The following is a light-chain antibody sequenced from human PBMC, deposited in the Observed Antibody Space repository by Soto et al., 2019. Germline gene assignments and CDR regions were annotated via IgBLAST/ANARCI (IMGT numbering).Light chain of an antibody. Sequence: EIVLTQSPGTLSLSPGERATLSCRASQSVSSSYLAWYQQKPGQAPRLLIYGASSRAAGIPDRFSGSGSGTAFTHTISSMEPEDFAVYYCQQYGSSPMYTFGQGTKLEIK. V-gene: IGKV3-20*01. CDR3: QQYGSSPMYT. CDR2: GAS. J-gene: IGKJ2*01. CDR1: QSVSSSY.